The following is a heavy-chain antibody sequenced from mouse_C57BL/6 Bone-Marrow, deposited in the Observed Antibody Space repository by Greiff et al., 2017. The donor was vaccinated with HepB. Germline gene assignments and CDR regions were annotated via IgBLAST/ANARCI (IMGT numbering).Heavy chain of an antibody. D-gene: IGHD2-2*01. CDR2: IWWDDDK. J-gene: IGHJ4*01. V-gene: IGHV8-8*01. CDR1: GFSLSTFGMG. CDR3: ARILEGVTTTRGTSYYYAMDY. Sequence: QVTLKVSGPGILQPSQTLSLTCSFSGFSLSTFGMGVGWIRQPSGKGLEWLAHIWWDDDKYYNPALKSRLTISKDTSKNQVFLKIANVDTADTATYYCARILEGVTTTRGTSYYYAMDYWGQGTSVTVSS.